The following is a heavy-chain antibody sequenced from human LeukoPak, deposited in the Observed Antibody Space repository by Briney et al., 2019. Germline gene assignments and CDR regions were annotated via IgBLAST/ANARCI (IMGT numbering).Heavy chain of an antibody. J-gene: IGHJ4*02. V-gene: IGHV3-23*01. Sequence: AGGSPRLSCAASGFTFSTYAMSWVRQAPGKGLEWVSSISGSGSSTSYADSVKGLFTISRDNSKNTLDLQMNSLRAEDTATYYCAKGSLRLGELSSWTLDYWGQGTLVTVSS. CDR1: GFTFSTYA. CDR2: ISGSGSST. D-gene: IGHD3-16*02. CDR3: AKGSLRLGELSSWTLDY.